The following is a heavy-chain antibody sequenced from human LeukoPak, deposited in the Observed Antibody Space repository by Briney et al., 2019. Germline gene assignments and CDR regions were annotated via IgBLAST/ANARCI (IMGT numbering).Heavy chain of an antibody. D-gene: IGHD3-3*01. J-gene: IGHJ5*01. CDR3: ARDLRITFFGVITATGGLDS. V-gene: IGHV3-23*01. CDR2: ISGSGGST. CDR1: GFTFSSYA. Sequence: GGSLRLSCAASGFTFSSYAMSWVRQAPGKGLEWVSAISGSGGSTYYAGSVKGRCTISRDNSNNMVYLEMSGLRFEDTALYYCARDLRITFFGVITATGGLDSWGQGTLLTVSS.